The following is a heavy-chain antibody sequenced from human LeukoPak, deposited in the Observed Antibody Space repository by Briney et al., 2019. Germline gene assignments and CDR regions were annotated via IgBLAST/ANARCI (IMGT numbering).Heavy chain of an antibody. D-gene: IGHD1-26*01. Sequence: GGSLRLSCAASGFTFSSYAMSWVRQAPGRGLEWVSAISGSGGSTYYADSVKGRFTISRDNSKNTLYLQMNSLRAEDTAVYYCAKVYYRYSGINHYYFDYWGQGTLVTVSS. CDR1: GFTFSSYA. J-gene: IGHJ4*02. CDR2: ISGSGGST. V-gene: IGHV3-23*01. CDR3: AKVYYRYSGINHYYFDY.